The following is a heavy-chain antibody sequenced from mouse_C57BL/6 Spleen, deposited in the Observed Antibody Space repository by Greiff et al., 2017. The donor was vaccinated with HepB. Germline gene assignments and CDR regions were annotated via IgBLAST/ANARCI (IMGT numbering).Heavy chain of an antibody. CDR3: ARRAHGYYVIDY. J-gene: IGHJ2*01. D-gene: IGHD2-3*01. V-gene: IGHV1-80*01. CDR1: GYAFSSYW. CDR2: IYPGDGDT. Sequence: QVHVKQSGAELVKPGASVKISCKASGYAFSSYWMNWVKQRPGKGLEWIGQIYPGDGDTNYNGKFKGKATLTADKSSSTAYMQLSSLTSEDSAVYFCARRAHGYYVIDYWGQGTTLTVSS.